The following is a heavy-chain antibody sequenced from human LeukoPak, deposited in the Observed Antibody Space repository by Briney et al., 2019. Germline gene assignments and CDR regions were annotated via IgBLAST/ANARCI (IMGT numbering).Heavy chain of an antibody. CDR2: IKGDGIST. CDR1: GFDFSSNW. V-gene: IGHV3-74*01. D-gene: IGHD3-3*01. J-gene: IGHJ4*02. Sequence: GGSLRLSCAASGFDFSSNWMHWVRHAPGQGLVWVSRIKGDGISTNYADSVKGRFTVSRDIAKNTLYLQMNSLRAEDTGVYYCAKDHYWSIDYWGRGTLVTVSS. CDR3: AKDHYWSIDY.